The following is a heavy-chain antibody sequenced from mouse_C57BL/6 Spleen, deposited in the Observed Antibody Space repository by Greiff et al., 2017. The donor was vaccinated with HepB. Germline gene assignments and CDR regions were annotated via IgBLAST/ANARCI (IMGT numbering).Heavy chain of an antibody. CDR3: ARYGITTVVGYFDV. Sequence: EVQLQQSGPVLVKPGASVKMSCKASGYTFTDYYMNWVKQSHGKSLEWFGVINPYNGGTSYNQKFKGKATLTVDKSSSTAYMELNSLTSEDSAVYYCARYGITTVVGYFDVWGTGTTVTVSS. CDR2: INPYNGGT. J-gene: IGHJ1*03. D-gene: IGHD1-1*01. V-gene: IGHV1-19*01. CDR1: GYTFTDYY.